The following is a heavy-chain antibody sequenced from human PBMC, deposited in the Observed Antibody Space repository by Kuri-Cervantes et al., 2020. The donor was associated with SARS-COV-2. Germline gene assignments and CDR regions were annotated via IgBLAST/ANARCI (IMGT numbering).Heavy chain of an antibody. J-gene: IGHJ6*02. V-gene: IGHV4-59*01. CDR2: IYYSGST. CDR1: GGSISSYS. CDR3: ARDGGGHYYDSSGYYHYYYYGMDV. D-gene: IGHD3-22*01. Sequence: SETLSLTCTASGGSISSYSWSWIRQPPGKGLEWIGYIYYSGSTNYNASLKSRVTISVDTSKDQFSLKLSSVTAADTAVYYCARDGGGHYYDSSGYYHYYYYGMDVWGQGTTGTVSS.